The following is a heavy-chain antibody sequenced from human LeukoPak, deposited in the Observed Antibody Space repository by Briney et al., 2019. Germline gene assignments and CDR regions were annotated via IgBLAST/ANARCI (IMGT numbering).Heavy chain of an antibody. V-gene: IGHV4-59*01. J-gene: IGHJ4*02. CDR3: ARQTVLVGYANGLGFNY. Sequence: SETLSLTCNVTGASISSWYWSWIRQPPGKGLEWVGDIYGSGSINYNPSLKSRVSMSADTSKNQISLNLKFVTAADTAVYYCARQTVLVGYANGLGFNYWGEGALVTVSS. CDR1: GASISSWY. D-gene: IGHD2-2*01. CDR2: IYGSGSI.